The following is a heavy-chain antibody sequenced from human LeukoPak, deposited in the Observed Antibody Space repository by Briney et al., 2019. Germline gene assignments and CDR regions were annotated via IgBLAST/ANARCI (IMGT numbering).Heavy chain of an antibody. D-gene: IGHD4/OR15-4a*01. V-gene: IGHV3-7*01. CDR3: ARRAGAYSHPYDY. J-gene: IGHJ4*02. Sequence: GGSLRLSCAASGFAFSSYWMSWVRQAPGKGLEWVANIKQDGSEKYYVDSVKGRFTISRDNAKNSLYLQMNSLRAEDTAVYYCARRAGAYSHPYDYWGQGTLVTVSS. CDR2: IKQDGSEK. CDR1: GFAFSSYW.